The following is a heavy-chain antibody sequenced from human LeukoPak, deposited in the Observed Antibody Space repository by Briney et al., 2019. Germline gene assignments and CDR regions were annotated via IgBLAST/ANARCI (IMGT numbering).Heavy chain of an antibody. V-gene: IGHV1-69*13. J-gene: IGHJ4*02. Sequence: SVKVSCKASGGTFSSYAISWVRQAPGQGLEWMGGIIPIFGTANYAQKFQGRVTITADESTSTAYMELSSLRSEDTAVYYCARGSDWSNIHSPFDYWGQGTLVTVSS. D-gene: IGHD3-9*01. CDR1: GGTFSSYA. CDR3: ARGSDWSNIHSPFDY. CDR2: IIPIFGTA.